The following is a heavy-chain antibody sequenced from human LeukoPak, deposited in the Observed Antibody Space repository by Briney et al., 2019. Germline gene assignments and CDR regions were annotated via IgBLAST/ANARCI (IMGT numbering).Heavy chain of an antibody. CDR3: ARAPVTSCRGTYCYPFDY. CDR2: TSSSDAGT. CDR1: GFPLSSYA. D-gene: IGHD2-21*01. J-gene: IGHJ4*02. Sequence: PGGSLRLSCAASGFPLSSYAMSWVRQAPGKGLEWVSATSSSDAGTYYADSVRGRFSISRDNSKNTLYLQMNSLRLEDAAVYFCARAPVTSCRGTYCYPFDYWGQGTQATVSS. V-gene: IGHV3-23*01.